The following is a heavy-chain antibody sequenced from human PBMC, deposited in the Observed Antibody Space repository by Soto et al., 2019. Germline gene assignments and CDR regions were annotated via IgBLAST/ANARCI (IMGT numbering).Heavy chain of an antibody. J-gene: IGHJ6*02. D-gene: IGHD3-10*01. CDR2: IIPILGIA. V-gene: IGHV1-69*04. CDR3: ARDNGSGSYYRGGIYGMDV. CDR1: GGAISIYT. Sequence: ASVKVSWKASGGAISIYTISWVRQGPGQGLEWMGRIIPILGIANYAQKFQGRVTITADKSTSTAYMELSSLRSEDTAVYYCARDNGSGSYYRGGIYGMDVWGQGTTVTVSS.